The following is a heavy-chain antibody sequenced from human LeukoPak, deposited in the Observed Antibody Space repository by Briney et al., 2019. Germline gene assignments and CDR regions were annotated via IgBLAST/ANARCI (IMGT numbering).Heavy chain of an antibody. J-gene: IGHJ4*02. D-gene: IGHD3-9*01. Sequence: GGSLRLSCAASGFTFSSYSMNWVRRAPGKGLEWVSSISSSSSYIYYADSVKGRFTISRDNAKNSLYLQMNSLRAEDTAVYYCARDDPTFDWLLYRGGFDYWGQGTLVTVSS. CDR1: GFTFSSYS. V-gene: IGHV3-21*01. CDR2: ISSSSSYI. CDR3: ARDDPTFDWLLYRGGFDY.